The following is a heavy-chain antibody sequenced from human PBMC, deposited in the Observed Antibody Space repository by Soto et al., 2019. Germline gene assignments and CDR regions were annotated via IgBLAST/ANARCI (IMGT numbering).Heavy chain of an antibody. D-gene: IGHD2-8*02. V-gene: IGHV6-1*01. J-gene: IGHJ3*02. CDR3: TRGEDYLVGEALDI. CDR2: TKYRSKWYN. Sequence: SQSLSLTCDISGDRISSNSVVWSRMRQPPSRGLERVGRTKYRSKWYNQYGLSVKSLISSKEDTFKNRFPLQLYSVTPEDTAVDYCTRGEDYLVGEALDIWGQETMLT. CDR1: GDRISSNSVV.